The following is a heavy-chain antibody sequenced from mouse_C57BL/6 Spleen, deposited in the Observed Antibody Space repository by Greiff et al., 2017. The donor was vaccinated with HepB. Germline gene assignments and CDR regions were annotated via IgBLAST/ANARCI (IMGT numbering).Heavy chain of an antibody. CDR2: ISNLAYSI. Sequence: EVHLVESGGGLVQPGGSLKLSCAASGFTFSDYGMAWVRQAPRKGPEWVAFISNLAYSIYYADTVTGRFTISRENAKNTLYLEMSSLRSEDTAMYYCARNWDSYAMDYWGQGTSVTVSS. V-gene: IGHV5-15*01. CDR3: ARNWDSYAMDY. CDR1: GFTFSDYG. J-gene: IGHJ4*01. D-gene: IGHD4-1*01.